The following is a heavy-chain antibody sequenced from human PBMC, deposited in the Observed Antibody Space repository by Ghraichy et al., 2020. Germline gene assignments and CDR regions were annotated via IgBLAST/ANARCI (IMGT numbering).Heavy chain of an antibody. Sequence: SETLSLTCAVYGGSFSDYDWTWIRQPPGKGLEWIGEINHSGSTNYNPSLKSRVTISVDTSRNQFSLNLSSLTAADTAVYYCARGQSGSYFRAYYFDFWAQGALVTVSS. V-gene: IGHV4-34*01. CDR1: GGSFSDYD. CDR2: INHSGST. CDR3: ARGQSGSYFRAYYFDF. D-gene: IGHD1-26*01. J-gene: IGHJ4*02.